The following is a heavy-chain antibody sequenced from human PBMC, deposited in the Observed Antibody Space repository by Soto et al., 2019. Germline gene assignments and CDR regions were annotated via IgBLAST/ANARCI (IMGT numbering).Heavy chain of an antibody. CDR2: INHSGST. CDR3: ARSPRTTATWFDP. J-gene: IGHJ5*02. Sequence: QVQLQQWGAGLLKPSETLSLTCAVYAGSFSGYYWSWIRQPPGKGLAWIGEINHSGSTNYNPSLKSRVTISVDTSKNQFSLKLSSVTAADTAVYYCARSPRTTATWFDPWGQGTLVTVSS. CDR1: AGSFSGYY. V-gene: IGHV4-34*01. D-gene: IGHD1-7*01.